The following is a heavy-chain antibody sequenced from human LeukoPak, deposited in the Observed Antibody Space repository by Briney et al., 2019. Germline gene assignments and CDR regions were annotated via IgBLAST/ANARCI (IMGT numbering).Heavy chain of an antibody. Sequence: SETLSLTCAVYGGSFSGYYWSWIRQPPGKGLEWIGEINHSGSTNYNPSLKSRVTISVDTSKNQFSLKLSSVTAADTAVYYCASTYCSSTSCYLRYWGQGTLVTVSS. CDR2: INHSGST. V-gene: IGHV4-34*01. CDR1: GGSFSGYY. D-gene: IGHD2-2*01. J-gene: IGHJ4*02. CDR3: ASTYCSSTSCYLRY.